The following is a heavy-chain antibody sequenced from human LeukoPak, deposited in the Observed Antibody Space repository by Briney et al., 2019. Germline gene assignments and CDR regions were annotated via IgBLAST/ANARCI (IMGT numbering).Heavy chain of an antibody. D-gene: IGHD3-22*01. CDR2: ISYDGSNK. J-gene: IGHJ4*02. CDR3: AREGDSSGYSSFDY. CDR1: GFTFSSYA. V-gene: IGHV3-30*04. Sequence: GGSLRLSCAASGFTFSSYAMHWVRQAPGKGLEWVAVISYDGSNKYYADSVKGRFTISRDNSKNTLYLQMNSLRAEDMAVYYCAREGDSSGYSSFDYWGQGTLVTVSS.